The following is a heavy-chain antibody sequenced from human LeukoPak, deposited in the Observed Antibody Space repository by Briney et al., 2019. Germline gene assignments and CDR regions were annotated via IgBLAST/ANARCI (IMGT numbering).Heavy chain of an antibody. CDR2: IFYSGHS. J-gene: IGHJ4*02. CDR1: GAFSSRYY. V-gene: IGHV4-59*12. Sequence: PSETLSLACSVSGAFSSRYYLSWVRQPPGKGLEWLASIFYSGHSNYNASLTSRISMSVDTSKAQFSLELTTVTAADTALYYCARIDPLGFFDQWGPGTLVTVSS. CDR3: ARIDPLGFFDQ. D-gene: IGHD6-25*01.